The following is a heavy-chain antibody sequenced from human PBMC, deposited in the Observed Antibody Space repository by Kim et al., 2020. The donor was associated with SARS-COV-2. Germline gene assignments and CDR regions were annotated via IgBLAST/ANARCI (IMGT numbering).Heavy chain of an antibody. V-gene: IGHV3-43*01. J-gene: IGHJ5*02. Sequence: YYADSVKGRFTISRDNSKNSLYLQMNSLRTEDTALYYCARGIIRDNWFDPWGQGTLVTVSS. D-gene: IGHD4-17*01. CDR3: ARGIIRDNWFDP.